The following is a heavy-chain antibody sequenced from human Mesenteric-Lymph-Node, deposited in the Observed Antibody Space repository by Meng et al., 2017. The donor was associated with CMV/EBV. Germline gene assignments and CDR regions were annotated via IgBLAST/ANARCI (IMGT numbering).Heavy chain of an antibody. V-gene: IGHV3-7*01. CDR3: ARDILDLDIVVLPAALHTDLEPNAFDI. Sequence: GGSLRLSCAASGFIFSAYWMSWVRQAPGKGLEWVANIKEDGSEKYYVDSVKGRFTISRDNAKNSLYLQMNSLRAEDTAVYYCARDILDLDIVVLPAALHTDLEPNAFDIWGQGTMVTVSS. CDR2: IKEDGSEK. J-gene: IGHJ3*02. D-gene: IGHD2-2*03. CDR1: GFIFSAYW.